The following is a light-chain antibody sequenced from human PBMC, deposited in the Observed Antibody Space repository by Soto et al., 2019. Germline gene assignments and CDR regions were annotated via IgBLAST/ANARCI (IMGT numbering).Light chain of an antibody. CDR3: QQYNSFPYS. J-gene: IGKJ2*03. CDR1: QSISSW. V-gene: IGKV1-5*03. Sequence: EIQMSLSASAVSASKRDRVTITCRASQSISSWLAWYQQKPGKAPKLLIYKASSLENAVPSRYSGSGSGTEFTLTISGLQPDDLATYYCQQYNSFPYSLGQGTKVDIK. CDR2: KAS.